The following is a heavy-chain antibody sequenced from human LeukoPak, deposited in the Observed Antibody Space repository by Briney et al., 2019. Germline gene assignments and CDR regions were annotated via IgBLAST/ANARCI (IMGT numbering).Heavy chain of an antibody. CDR2: ISLYNGNT. J-gene: IGHJ4*02. CDR1: GYTFTNYH. V-gene: IGHV1-18*01. D-gene: IGHD1-26*01. CDR3: ARVRILKGAPGACLDY. Sequence: ASVKVSCKASGYTFTNYHISWVRQAPGQGLEWMGWISLYNGNTNYAQKLQGRVTMTTDTSTSTAYMELRSLRSDDTAVDYCARVRILKGAPGACLDYWGQGSLVTVSS.